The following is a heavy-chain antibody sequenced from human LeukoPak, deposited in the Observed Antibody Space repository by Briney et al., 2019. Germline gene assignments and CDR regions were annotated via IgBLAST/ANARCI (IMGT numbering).Heavy chain of an antibody. D-gene: IGHD3-22*01. V-gene: IGHV4-34*01. J-gene: IGHJ5*02. Sequence: SETLSLTCAVYGGSFSGYYWSWIRQPPGKGLEWIGEINHSGSTNYNPSLKSRVTISVDTSKNQFSLKLSSVTAADTAVNYCARLRKDYDSSGYYWARYNWFDPWGQGTLVTVSS. CDR1: GGSFSGYY. CDR2: INHSGST. CDR3: ARLRKDYDSSGYYWARYNWFDP.